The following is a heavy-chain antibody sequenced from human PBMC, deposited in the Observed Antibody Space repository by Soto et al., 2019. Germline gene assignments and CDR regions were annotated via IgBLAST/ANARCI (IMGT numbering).Heavy chain of an antibody. CDR1: GGYLSSYY. V-gene: IGHV4-59*01. J-gene: IGHJ4*02. CDR3: AREGYNFGPFDY. D-gene: IGHD5-18*01. Sequence: PSETLSLTCTVSGGYLSSYYWSWIRRPPGMGLEWIASISYSGTTNYNSSLKSRVTISIDTSKNQFSLKFNSVTAADTAVYYCAREGYNFGPFDYWGQGALVTVPQ. CDR2: ISYSGTT.